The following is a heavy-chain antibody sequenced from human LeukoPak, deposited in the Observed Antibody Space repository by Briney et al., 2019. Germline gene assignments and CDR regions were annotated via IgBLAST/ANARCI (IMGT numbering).Heavy chain of an antibody. Sequence: GGSLRLSCAASGFTFSSYSMNWVRQAPGKGLEWVSAISGSGGSTYYADSVKGRFTISRDSSHNTLFLQMNNVKTDDTALYYCARVRHGSVRGGFDVWGQGTLVTVSS. J-gene: IGHJ3*01. D-gene: IGHD3-10*01. CDR2: ISGSGGST. CDR3: ARVRHGSVRGGFDV. V-gene: IGHV3-23*01. CDR1: GFTFSSYS.